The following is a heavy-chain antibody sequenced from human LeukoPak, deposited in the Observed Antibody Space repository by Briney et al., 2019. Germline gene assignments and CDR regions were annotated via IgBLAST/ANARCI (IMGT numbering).Heavy chain of an antibody. CDR1: GGTFSSYA. J-gene: IGHJ4*02. V-gene: IGHV1-69*04. CDR3: AVPTWIQLWLRGAPSYFDY. CDR2: IIPILGIA. D-gene: IGHD5-18*01. Sequence: SVKVSCKASGGTFSSYAISWVRQAPGQGLEWMGRIIPILGIANYAQKFQGRVTITADKSTSTAYMELSSLRSGDTAVYYCAVPTWIQLWLRGAPSYFDYWGQGTLVTVSS.